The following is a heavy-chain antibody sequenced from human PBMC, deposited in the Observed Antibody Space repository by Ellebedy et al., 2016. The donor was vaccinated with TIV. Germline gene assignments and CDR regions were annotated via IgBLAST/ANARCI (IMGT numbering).Heavy chain of an antibody. Sequence: GGSLRLXXVASGFIFDDYAMHWVRQVPGRGLEWVSVISWNSGSIVYADSVKGRFTISRDNSKETLYLQMNSLRAEDTAVYYCARDVVIGGTYLNRALDCWGQGTLVTVSS. CDR1: GFIFDDYA. CDR2: ISWNSGSI. CDR3: ARDVVIGGTYLNRALDC. V-gene: IGHV3-9*01. D-gene: IGHD1-14*01. J-gene: IGHJ4*02.